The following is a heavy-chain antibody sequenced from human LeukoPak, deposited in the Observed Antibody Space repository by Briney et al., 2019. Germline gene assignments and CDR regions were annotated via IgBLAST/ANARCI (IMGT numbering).Heavy chain of an antibody. CDR1: GFTFDDYA. D-gene: IGHD2-2*01. CDR3: ARLYCSSTSCYYYYGMDV. Sequence: GGSLRLSCAASGFTFDDYAMHWVRQAPGKGLEWVSGISWNSGSIGYADSVKGRFTISRDNAKNSLYLQRNSLRAEDTALYYCARLYCSSTSCYYYYGMDVWGQGTTVTVSS. J-gene: IGHJ6*02. V-gene: IGHV3-9*01. CDR2: ISWNSGSI.